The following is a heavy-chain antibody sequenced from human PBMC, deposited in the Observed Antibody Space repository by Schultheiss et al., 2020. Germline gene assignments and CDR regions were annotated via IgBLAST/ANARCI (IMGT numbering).Heavy chain of an antibody. CDR1: GYTFTSNG. Sequence: ASVKVSCKASGYTFTSNGFSWVRRAPGQGLEWMGWINPNSGGTNYAQKFQGWVTMTRDTSISTAYMELSRLRSDDTAVYYCARDRGATIYFSPRRGYYGMDVWGKGTTVTVSS. CDR3: ARDRGATIYFSPRRGYYGMDV. CDR2: INPNSGGT. J-gene: IGHJ6*04. V-gene: IGHV1-2*04. D-gene: IGHD5-12*01.